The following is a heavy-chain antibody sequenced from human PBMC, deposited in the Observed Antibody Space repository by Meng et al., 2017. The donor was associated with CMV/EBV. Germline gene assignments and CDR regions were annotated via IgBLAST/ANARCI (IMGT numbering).Heavy chain of an antibody. CDR3: ARREGYYDSSGSRDAFDI. V-gene: IGHV4-39*01. D-gene: IGHD3-22*01. CDR2: IYYSGST. J-gene: IGHJ3*02. Sequence: GSLRLSCAASGFTFSSYAMSWVRQAPGKGLEWIGSIYYSGSTYHNPSLKSRVTIFVDTSKNQFSLKLSSVTAADTAVYYYARREGYYDSSGSRDAFDIWGQGTMVTVSS. CDR1: GFTFSSYA.